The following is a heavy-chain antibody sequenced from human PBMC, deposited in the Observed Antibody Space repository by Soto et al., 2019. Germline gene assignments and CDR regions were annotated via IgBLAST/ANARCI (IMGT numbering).Heavy chain of an antibody. CDR2: IKSKTDGGTT. Sequence: GSLRLFCAASGFTFSNAWMSWVRQAPGKGLEWVGRIKSKTDGGTTDYAAPVKGRFTISRDDSKNTLYLQMNSLKTEDTAVYYCTTLYYYDSSGYLIWDYWGQGTLVTVSS. D-gene: IGHD3-22*01. CDR3: TTLYYYDSSGYLIWDY. V-gene: IGHV3-15*01. CDR1: GFTFSNAW. J-gene: IGHJ4*02.